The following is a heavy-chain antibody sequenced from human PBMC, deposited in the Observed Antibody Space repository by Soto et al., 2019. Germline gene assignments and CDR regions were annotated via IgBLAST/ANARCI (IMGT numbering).Heavy chain of an antibody. D-gene: IGHD4-17*01. CDR2: INPNSGGT. V-gene: IGHV1-2*02. CDR1: GYTFTGYY. Sequence: ASVKVSCKASGYTFTGYYMHWVRQAPGQGLEWMGWINPNSGGTDYAQKFQGRVTMSRDTSISTAYMELSRLRSDDTAVYYCARDTTVTSYDPWGQGTLVTVSS. J-gene: IGHJ5*02. CDR3: ARDTTVTSYDP.